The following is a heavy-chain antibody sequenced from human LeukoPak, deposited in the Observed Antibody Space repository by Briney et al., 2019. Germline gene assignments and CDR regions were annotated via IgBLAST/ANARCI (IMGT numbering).Heavy chain of an antibody. V-gene: IGHV4-4*07. CDR1: GGSISSYY. Sequence: SETLSLTCTVSGGSISSYYWSWIRQPAGKGLEWIGRICTSGSTNYNPSLKSRVTMSVDTSKNQFSLKLSSVTAADTAVYYCARNTPHYYGSGSYYYMDVWGKGTTVTISS. J-gene: IGHJ6*03. CDR2: ICTSGST. CDR3: ARNTPHYYGSGSYYYMDV. D-gene: IGHD3-10*01.